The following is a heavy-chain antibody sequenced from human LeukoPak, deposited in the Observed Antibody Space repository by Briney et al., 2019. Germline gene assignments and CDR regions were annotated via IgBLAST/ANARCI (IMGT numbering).Heavy chain of an antibody. CDR1: GGSISSGGYY. CDR2: IYYSGST. V-gene: IGHV4-31*03. D-gene: IGHD3-10*01. Sequence: TLSLTCTVSGGSISSGGYYWSWIRQHPGKGLEWIGYIYYSGSTYYNPSLKSRVTISVDTSKNQFSLKLSSVTAADTAVYYCARAGNSYYYGMDVWGQGTTVTVSS. CDR3: ARAGNSYYYGMDV. J-gene: IGHJ6*02.